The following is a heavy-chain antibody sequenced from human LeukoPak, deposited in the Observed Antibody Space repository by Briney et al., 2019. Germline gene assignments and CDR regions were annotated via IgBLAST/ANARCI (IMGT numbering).Heavy chain of an antibody. CDR3: ARHPDPEVRGWSPSYYGMDV. CDR2: GST. J-gene: IGHJ6*02. Sequence: GSTNYNPSLKSRVTISVDTSKNQFSLKLSSVTAADTAVYYCARHPDPEVRGWSPSYYGMDVWGQGTTVTVSS. D-gene: IGHD3-10*01. V-gene: IGHV4-59*08.